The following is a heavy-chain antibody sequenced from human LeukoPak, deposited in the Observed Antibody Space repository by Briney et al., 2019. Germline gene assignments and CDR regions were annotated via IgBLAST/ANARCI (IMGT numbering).Heavy chain of an antibody. D-gene: IGHD5-12*01. CDR1: GFAFDDYS. CDR3: AKGGPYSGYDGSVDYFDY. CDR2: ISGDGGGT. V-gene: IGHV3-43*01. J-gene: IGHJ4*02. Sequence: PGGSLRLSCAASGFAFDDYSMHWVRHHPGKSLEWVSLISGDGGGTYYADSVKGRFTISRDNSKNSLYLQMSSLRTEDSAFYYCAKGGPYSGYDGSVDYFDYWGQGTLVTVSS.